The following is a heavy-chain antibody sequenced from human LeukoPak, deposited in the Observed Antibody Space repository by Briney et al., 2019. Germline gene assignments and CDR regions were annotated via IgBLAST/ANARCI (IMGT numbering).Heavy chain of an antibody. J-gene: IGHJ4*02. V-gene: IGHV4-34*01. CDR1: GGSFSGYY. D-gene: IGHD3-10*01. Sequence: SETLSLTCAVYGGSFSGYYWSWIRQPPGKGLEWIGEINHSGSTNYNPSLKSRVTISVDTSKNQFSLKLSYVTAADTAVYYCATYRRLWGSGSPFDYWGQGTLVTVSS. CDR2: INHSGST. CDR3: ATYRRLWGSGSPFDY.